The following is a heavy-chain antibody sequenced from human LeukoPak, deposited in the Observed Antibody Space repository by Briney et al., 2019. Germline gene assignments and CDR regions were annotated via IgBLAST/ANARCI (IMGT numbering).Heavy chain of an antibody. CDR2: ISSSSSTT. V-gene: IGHV3-48*01. CDR1: GFTFSSYG. CDR3: AREPQTYSSSSDY. J-gene: IGHJ4*02. D-gene: IGHD6-6*01. Sequence: PGGSLRLSCAASGFTFSSYGMHWVRQAPGKGLEWVSYISSSSSTTYYADSVKGRFTISRDNAKNSLYLQMNSLRAEDTAVYYCAREPQTYSSSSDYWGQGTLVTVSS.